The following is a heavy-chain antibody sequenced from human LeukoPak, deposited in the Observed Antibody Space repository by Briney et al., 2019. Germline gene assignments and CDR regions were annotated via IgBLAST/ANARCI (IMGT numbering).Heavy chain of an antibody. CDR1: GGSVSSGSYY. V-gene: IGHV4-61*01. CDR2: IYYSGST. D-gene: IGHD6-19*01. CDR3: ARGASGWEEYFQH. Sequence: SETLSLTCTVSGGSVSSGSYYWSWIRQPPGKGLEWIGYIYYSGSTNYNPSLKSRVTISVDTSKNQFSLKLSSVTAADTAVYYCARGASGWEEYFQHWGQGTLVTVSS. J-gene: IGHJ1*01.